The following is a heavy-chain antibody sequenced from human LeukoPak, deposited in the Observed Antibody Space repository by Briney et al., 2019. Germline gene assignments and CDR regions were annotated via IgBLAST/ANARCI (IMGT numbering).Heavy chain of an antibody. V-gene: IGHV4-34*01. J-gene: IGHJ4*02. D-gene: IGHD3-22*01. CDR1: GGSFSGYY. CDR3: VRGPYYYDSSGYYFSRKTFDY. Sequence: SETLSLTCAVYGGSFSGYYWSWIRQPPGKGLEWIGEINHSGSTNYNPSLKSRVTISVDTSKDQFSLKLSSVTAADTAVYYCVRGPYYYDSSGYYFSRKTFDYWGQGTLVTVSS. CDR2: INHSGST.